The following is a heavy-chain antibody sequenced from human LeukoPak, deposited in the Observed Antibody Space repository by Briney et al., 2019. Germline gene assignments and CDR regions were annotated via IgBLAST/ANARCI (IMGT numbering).Heavy chain of an antibody. CDR3: ARGQFYHDSTGYSD. Sequence: SETLSLTCTVSGGSMSNYYWIWIRQPPGKGLEWIGYIYYSGTTSYNPSLKSRVTISVDTSKNQFSLKVNSVTAADAAVYYCARGQFYHDSTGYSDWGQGTLVTVSS. V-gene: IGHV4-59*01. D-gene: IGHD3-22*01. CDR1: GGSMSNYY. J-gene: IGHJ4*02. CDR2: IYYSGTT.